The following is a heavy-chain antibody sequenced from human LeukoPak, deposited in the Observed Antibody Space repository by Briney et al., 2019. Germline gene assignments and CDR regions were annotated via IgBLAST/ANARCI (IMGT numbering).Heavy chain of an antibody. CDR3: AKSLLTTAAGTGRAFDI. CDR1: GFTVSSHY. D-gene: IGHD2/OR15-2a*01. V-gene: IGHV3-23*01. J-gene: IGHJ3*02. CDR2: ISAGGDGT. Sequence: PGGSLRLSCAVSGFTVSSHYITWVRQAPGKGLEWVSGISAGGDGTYHADPVKGRFTISRDNSKNTLFLQMNNLRAEDTAKYYCAKSLLTTAAGTGRAFDIWGQGTMVTVSS.